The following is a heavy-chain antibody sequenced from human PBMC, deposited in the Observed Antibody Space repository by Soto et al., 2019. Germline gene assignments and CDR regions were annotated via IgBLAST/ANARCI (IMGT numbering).Heavy chain of an antibody. J-gene: IGHJ4*02. V-gene: IGHV1-58*01. CDR2: IVVGSGNT. D-gene: IGHD3-3*01. Sequence: SVKVSCKASGFTFTSSAVQWVRQARGQRLEWIGWIVVGSGNTNHAQKFQERVTITRDMSTSTAYMELSSLRSEDTAVYYCAADPRYYDFWSGYPAGPDYWGQGTLVTVS. CDR3: AADPRYYDFWSGYPAGPDY. CDR1: GFTFTSSA.